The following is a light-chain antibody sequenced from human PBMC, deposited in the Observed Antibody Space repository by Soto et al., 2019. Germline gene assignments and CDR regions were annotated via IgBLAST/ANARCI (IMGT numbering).Light chain of an antibody. V-gene: IGLV1-40*01. CDR3: QSYDSSLSGVL. CDR1: SSNIGANYD. Sequence: QSVLTQPPSVSGAPGQRVTISCTGSSSNIGANYDVQWYQQLPGTAPKLLMYGNNNRPSGVPDRISGSKSGTSASLAITGLQAEDEAHYYCQSYDSSLSGVLFGGGTKLTVL. J-gene: IGLJ2*01. CDR2: GNN.